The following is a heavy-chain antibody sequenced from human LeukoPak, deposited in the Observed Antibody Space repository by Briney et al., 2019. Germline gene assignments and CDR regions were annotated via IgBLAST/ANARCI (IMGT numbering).Heavy chain of an antibody. D-gene: IGHD4-17*01. CDR2: FDPEDGET. Sequence: ASVKVSCKVSGYTLTESSMHWVRQAPGNGLEWMGGFDPEDGETIYAQKFQGRVTMTEDTSSDTAYMELSSLRSEDTAVYYCATSAETVTTPFDYWGQGTLVTVSS. CDR1: GYTLTESS. J-gene: IGHJ4*02. CDR3: ATSAETVTTPFDY. V-gene: IGHV1-24*01.